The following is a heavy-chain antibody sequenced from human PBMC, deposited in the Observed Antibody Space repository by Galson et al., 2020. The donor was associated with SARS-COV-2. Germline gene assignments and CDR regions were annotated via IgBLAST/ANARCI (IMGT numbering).Heavy chain of an antibody. J-gene: IGHJ4*02. CDR2: IYHSGST. CDR3: AREGIDGDYLYYFDY. CDR1: GYSISSGYY. V-gene: IGHV4-38-2*02. Sequence: SETLSLTCTVSGYSISSGYYWGWIRQPPGKGLEWIGSIYHSGSTYYNPSLKSRVTISVDTSKNQFSLKLSSVTAADTAVYYCAREGIDGDYLYYFDYWGQGTLVTVSS. D-gene: IGHD4-17*01.